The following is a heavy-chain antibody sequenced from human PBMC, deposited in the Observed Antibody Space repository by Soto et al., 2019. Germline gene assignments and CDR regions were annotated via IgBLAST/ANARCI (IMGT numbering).Heavy chain of an antibody. CDR1: GFTFSSYA. D-gene: IGHD6-13*01. Sequence: EVQLLESGGGLVQPGGSLRLSCAASGFTFSSYAMSWVREAPGKGLEWVSAISGSGGSTYYADSVKGRFTISRDNSKNTLYLQMNSLRAEDTAVYYCAKGGYSSSWPFDYWGQGTLVTVSS. CDR2: ISGSGGST. J-gene: IGHJ4*02. CDR3: AKGGYSSSWPFDY. V-gene: IGHV3-23*01.